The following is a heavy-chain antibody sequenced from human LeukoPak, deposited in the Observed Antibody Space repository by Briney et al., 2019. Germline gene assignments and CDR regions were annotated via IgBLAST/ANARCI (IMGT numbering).Heavy chain of an antibody. Sequence: SETLSLTCTVSGGXIGSYYWSWIRQPPGKGLEWIGYIHDTGSTKYNPSLKSRVTISVDTSRNHLSLKLTSVTAADTAVYYCARGRSGGDWFDPWGQGTLVTVSS. CDR2: IHDTGST. V-gene: IGHV4-59*01. D-gene: IGHD3-10*01. CDR3: ARGRSGGDWFDP. J-gene: IGHJ5*02. CDR1: GGXIGSYY.